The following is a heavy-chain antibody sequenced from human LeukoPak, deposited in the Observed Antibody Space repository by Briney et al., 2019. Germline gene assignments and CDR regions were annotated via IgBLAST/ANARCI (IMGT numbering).Heavy chain of an antibody. Sequence: SETLSLTCAVYGGSFSGYYWSWIRQPPGKGLEWIGEINHSGSTNYNPSLKSRVTISVDTSKNQFSLKLSSVIAADTAVYYCAREGSSWYWGTAARGWYFDLWGRGTLVTVSS. CDR3: AREGSSWYWGTAARGWYFDL. CDR2: INHSGST. V-gene: IGHV4-34*01. J-gene: IGHJ2*01. D-gene: IGHD6-13*01. CDR1: GGSFSGYY.